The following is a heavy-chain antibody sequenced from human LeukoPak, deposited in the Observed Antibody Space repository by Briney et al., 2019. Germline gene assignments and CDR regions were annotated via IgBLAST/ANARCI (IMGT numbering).Heavy chain of an antibody. V-gene: IGHV3-21*01. CDR3: ARDGAVAGTYYYYYYYMDV. CDR2: ISSSSSYI. D-gene: IGHD6-19*01. CDR1: GFTFSDYT. Sequence: GGSLRLSCVASGFTFSDYTMNWVRQAPGKGLQGGSSISSSSSYIYYADSVKGRFTISRDNAKNSLYLQMNSLRAEDTAVYYCARDGAVAGTYYYYYYYMDVWGKGTTVTVPS. J-gene: IGHJ6*03.